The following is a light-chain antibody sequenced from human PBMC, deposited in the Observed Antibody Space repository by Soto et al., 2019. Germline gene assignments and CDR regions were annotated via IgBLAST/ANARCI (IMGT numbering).Light chain of an antibody. Sequence: EIVMTQSPATLSVSPGGRATLSCRASQSISDTLARYQQKPGQAPRLLIHGASTRATGFPARFSGSGSGTDFTLTISRMEPEDFAVYYCQQYGSSGKFGQGTKVDIK. J-gene: IGKJ1*01. CDR3: QQYGSSGK. V-gene: IGKV3-15*01. CDR1: QSISDT. CDR2: GAS.